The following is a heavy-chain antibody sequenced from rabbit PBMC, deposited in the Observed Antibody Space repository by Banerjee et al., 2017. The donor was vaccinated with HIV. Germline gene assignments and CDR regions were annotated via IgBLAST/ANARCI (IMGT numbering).Heavy chain of an antibody. V-gene: IGHV1S45*01. Sequence: QEQLEESGGDLVKPEGSLTITCTASGFSFSNKYVMCWVRQAPGKGLEWIGCINSSSGNTVYATWAKGRFTISKTSWTTVTLQMTSLTAADTATYFCASGYSDVYFNLWGPGTLVTVS. CDR1: GFSFSNKYV. D-gene: IGHD1-1*01. J-gene: IGHJ4*01. CDR2: INSSSGNT. CDR3: ASGYSDVYFNL.